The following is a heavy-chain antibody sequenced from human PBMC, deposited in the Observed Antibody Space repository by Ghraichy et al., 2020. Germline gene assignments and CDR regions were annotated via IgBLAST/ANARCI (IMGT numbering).Heavy chain of an antibody. CDR2: IRSEAYGETT. D-gene: IGHD3-22*01. V-gene: IGHV3-49*04. CDR1: GFTFGDYA. J-gene: IGHJ6*03. Sequence: GESLNISCLASGFTFGDYALSWVRQAPGKGLEWVGLIRSEAYGETTEYAASVKGRFTISRDDSKSIAYLQMNSLKTEDTAVYYCTREWGSGSAFYYYFIDVWGKGTTVTVSS. CDR3: TREWGSGSAFYYYFIDV.